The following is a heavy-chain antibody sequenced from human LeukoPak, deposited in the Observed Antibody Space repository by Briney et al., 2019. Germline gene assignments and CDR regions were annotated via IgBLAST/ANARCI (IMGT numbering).Heavy chain of an antibody. CDR2: IYHNGNT. CDR3: ASGGYSYGFDY. CDR1: GGSISSGGYS. Sequence: PSQTLSLTCDVSGGSISSGGYSWSWFRQPPGKGLEWIGYIYHNGNTYYSPSLKSRVTISVDRSKNQLSLKLSSVTAADTAMYYCASGGYSYGFDYWGQGTLVTVSS. D-gene: IGHD5-18*01. V-gene: IGHV4-30-2*01. J-gene: IGHJ4*02.